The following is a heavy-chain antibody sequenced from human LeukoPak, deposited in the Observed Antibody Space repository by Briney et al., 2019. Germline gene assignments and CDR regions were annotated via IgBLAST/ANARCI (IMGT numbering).Heavy chain of an antibody. CDR2: ISGRDGST. D-gene: IGHD2/OR15-2a*01. Sequence: GGSLRLSCAASGFIFSSFAMNWVRQAPGKGLEWVSGISGRDGSTYYADSVKGRFTISRDDSKNTLYLQMNSLRAEDTAVYYCARAEKSSHYFIRSKYYLDVWGKGTTVTVSS. V-gene: IGHV3-23*01. CDR1: GFIFSSFA. J-gene: IGHJ6*03. CDR3: ARAEKSSHYFIRSKYYLDV.